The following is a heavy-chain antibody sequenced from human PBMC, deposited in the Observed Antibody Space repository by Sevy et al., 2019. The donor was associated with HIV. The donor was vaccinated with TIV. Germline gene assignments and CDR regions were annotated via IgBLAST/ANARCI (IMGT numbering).Heavy chain of an antibody. Sequence: GGSLRLSCAVSGFTLTTYAMHWVRQAPGKGLEWVGRIKSKTDGGTTDYAAPVKGRFTISRDDSKTTLNLQMNSLKPEDTAVYYCTTRIPYYDILTGDYYYGMDVWGQGTTVTV. V-gene: IGHV3-15*07. CDR3: TTRIPYYDILTGDYYYGMDV. D-gene: IGHD3-9*01. CDR1: GFTLTTYA. CDR2: IKSKTDGGTT. J-gene: IGHJ6*02.